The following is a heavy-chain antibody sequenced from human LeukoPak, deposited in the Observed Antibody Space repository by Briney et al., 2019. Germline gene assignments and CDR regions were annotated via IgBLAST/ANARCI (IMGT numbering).Heavy chain of an antibody. CDR3: ATKAVVTAIPNYYYGMDV. CDR2: FDPEDGET. Sequence: GASVKVSCKVSGYTLTELSMHWVRQAPGKGLEWMGGFDPEDGETIYAQKFQGRVTMTEDTSTDTAYMELSSLRSEGTAVYYCATKAVVTAIPNYYYGMDVWGQGTTVTVSS. J-gene: IGHJ6*02. V-gene: IGHV1-24*01. D-gene: IGHD2-21*02. CDR1: GYTLTELS.